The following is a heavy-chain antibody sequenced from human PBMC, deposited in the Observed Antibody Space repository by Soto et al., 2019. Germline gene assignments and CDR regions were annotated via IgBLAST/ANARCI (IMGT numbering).Heavy chain of an antibody. J-gene: IGHJ4*02. Sequence: GGSLRLSCAASGFTFSSYEMNWVRQAPGKGLEWVSYISSSGSTIYYADSVKGRFTISRDNAKNSLYLQMSSLRAEDTVVYYCARDGLTVPFDYWGQGTLVTVS. V-gene: IGHV3-48*03. D-gene: IGHD4-4*01. CDR2: ISSSGSTI. CDR3: ARDGLTVPFDY. CDR1: GFTFSSYE.